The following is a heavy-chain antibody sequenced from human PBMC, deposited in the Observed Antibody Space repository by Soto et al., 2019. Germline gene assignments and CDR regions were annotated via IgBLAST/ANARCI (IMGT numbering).Heavy chain of an antibody. CDR2: IYYSGST. CDR1: GGSISSYY. V-gene: IGHV4-59*01. D-gene: IGHD4-17*01. Sequence: SETLSLTCTVSGGSISSYYWSWIRQPPGKGLEWIGYIYYSGSTNYNPSLKSRVTISVDTSKNQFSLKLSSVTAADTAVYYCASTDYGDYATFDYWGPGTLVTVSS. CDR3: ASTDYGDYATFDY. J-gene: IGHJ4*02.